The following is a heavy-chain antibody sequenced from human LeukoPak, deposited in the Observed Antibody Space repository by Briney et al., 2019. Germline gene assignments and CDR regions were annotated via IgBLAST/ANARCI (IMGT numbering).Heavy chain of an antibody. Sequence: PGGSLILSCAASGFTFSSSWMHWVRQAPGKGLVWVSRINSDGSITNYADSVKGRFTISRDNAKNTLYLQMNSLGAEDTAVYYCARALNGDKDYWGQGTLVTVSS. D-gene: IGHD7-27*01. CDR2: INSDGSIT. CDR1: GFTFSSSW. J-gene: IGHJ4*02. V-gene: IGHV3-74*01. CDR3: ARALNGDKDY.